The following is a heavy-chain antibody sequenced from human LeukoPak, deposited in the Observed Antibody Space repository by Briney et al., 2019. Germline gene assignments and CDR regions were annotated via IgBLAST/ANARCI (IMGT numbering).Heavy chain of an antibody. CDR1: GFTFSSYA. D-gene: IGHD3-9*01. CDR2: ISGSGGST. Sequence: GRSLRLSCAASGFTFSSYAMSSVRQAPGKGLEWVSAISGSGGSTYYADSVKGRFTISRDNSKNTLYLQMNSLRAEDTAVYYCAKGIHPEYYDILTGTYYYYGMDVWGQGTTVTVSS. V-gene: IGHV3-23*01. J-gene: IGHJ6*02. CDR3: AKGIHPEYYDILTGTYYYYGMDV.